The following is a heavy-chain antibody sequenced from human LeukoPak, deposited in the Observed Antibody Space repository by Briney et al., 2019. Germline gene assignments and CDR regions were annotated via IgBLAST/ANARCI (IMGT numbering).Heavy chain of an antibody. CDR2: IYTSGST. J-gene: IGHJ6*03. D-gene: IGHD6-13*01. V-gene: IGHV4-4*07. CDR3: ARVSRSSWYDYYYYYYMDV. Sequence: SETLSLTCTVSGGSISSYYWSWTRQPAGKGLEWIGRIYTSGSTNYNPSLKSRVTMSVDTSKNQFSLKLSSVTAADTAVYYCARVSRSSWYDYYYYYYMDVWGKGTTVTVSS. CDR1: GGSISSYY.